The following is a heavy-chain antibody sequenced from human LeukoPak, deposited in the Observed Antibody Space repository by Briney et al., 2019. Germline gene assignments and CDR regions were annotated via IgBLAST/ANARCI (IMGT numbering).Heavy chain of an antibody. D-gene: IGHD1-26*01. V-gene: IGHV1-46*01. CDR2: INPSGGST. Sequence: GASVKVSCKASGYTFISYYMHWVRQAPGQGLEWMGIINPSGGSTSYAQEFQGRVTMTRDMSTSTDYMELSSLRSEDTAVYYCARDNSVGDYAWWFDPWGQGTLVTVSS. CDR3: ARDNSVGDYAWWFDP. CDR1: GYTFISYY. J-gene: IGHJ5*02.